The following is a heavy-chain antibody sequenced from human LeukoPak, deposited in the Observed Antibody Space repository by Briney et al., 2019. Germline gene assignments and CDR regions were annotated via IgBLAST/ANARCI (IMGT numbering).Heavy chain of an antibody. J-gene: IGHJ4*02. Sequence: RSGTLSLTCAVYGGSFSGYYWSWIRQPPGKGLEWIGEINHSGSTNYNPSLKSRVTISVDTSKNQFSLKLSSVTAADTAVYYCARGSRKYSGYLPYFDYWGQGTLVTVSS. V-gene: IGHV4-34*01. CDR3: ARGSRKYSGYLPYFDY. D-gene: IGHD5-12*01. CDR2: INHSGST. CDR1: GGSFSGYY.